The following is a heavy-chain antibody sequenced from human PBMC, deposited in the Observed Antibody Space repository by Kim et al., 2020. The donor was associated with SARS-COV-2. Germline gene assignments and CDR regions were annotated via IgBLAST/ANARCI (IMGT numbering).Heavy chain of an antibody. Sequence: LKSRVTMSVDTSKNQFSLKLSSVTAADTAVYYCARASDYYDSSGFDAFDIWGQGTMVTVSS. J-gene: IGHJ3*02. CDR3: ARASDYYDSSGFDAFDI. V-gene: IGHV4-4*06. D-gene: IGHD3-22*01.